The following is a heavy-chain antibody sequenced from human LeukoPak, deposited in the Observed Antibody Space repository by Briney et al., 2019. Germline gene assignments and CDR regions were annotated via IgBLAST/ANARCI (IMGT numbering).Heavy chain of an antibody. J-gene: IGHJ4*02. CDR3: ARGGWATALLDY. V-gene: IGHV3-64*01. D-gene: IGHD5-24*01. CDR1: GFTFSSYA. Sequence: GGSLRLSCAASGFTFSSYAMHWVRQAPGKGLEYVSAISSNGGSTYYANSVKGRFTISRDNSKNTLYLQMGSLRAEDMAVYYCARGGWATALLDYWGKGTLVTVSS. CDR2: ISSNGGST.